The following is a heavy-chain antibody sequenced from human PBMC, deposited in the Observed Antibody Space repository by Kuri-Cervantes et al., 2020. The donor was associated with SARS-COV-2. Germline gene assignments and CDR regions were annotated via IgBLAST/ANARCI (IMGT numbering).Heavy chain of an antibody. V-gene: IGHV3-11*06. J-gene: IGHJ3*02. Sequence: LSLTCAASGFTVSSNYMSWVRQAPGRGLEWVSYISVSANYPNYADSVKGRFTISRHNANKSLYLQLNSLRADDSAIYYCARAGSGYYAFDIWGQGTMVTVSS. D-gene: IGHD5-12*01. CDR2: ISVSANYP. CDR1: GFTVSSNY. CDR3: ARAGSGYYAFDI.